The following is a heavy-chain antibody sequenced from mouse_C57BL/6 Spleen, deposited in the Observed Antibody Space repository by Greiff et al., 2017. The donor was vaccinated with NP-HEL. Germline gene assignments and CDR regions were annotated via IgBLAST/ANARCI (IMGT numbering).Heavy chain of an antibody. J-gene: IGHJ1*03. D-gene: IGHD1-1*01. Sequence: VQLQQSGPELVKPGASVKISCKASGYTFTDYYMNWVKQSHGKSLEWIGDINPNNGGTSYNQKFKGKATLTVDKSSSTAYMELRSLTSEDSAVYYCASVTTVAHWYFGVWGTGTTVTVSS. CDR1: GYTFTDYY. CDR2: INPNNGGT. V-gene: IGHV1-26*01. CDR3: ASVTTVAHWYFGV.